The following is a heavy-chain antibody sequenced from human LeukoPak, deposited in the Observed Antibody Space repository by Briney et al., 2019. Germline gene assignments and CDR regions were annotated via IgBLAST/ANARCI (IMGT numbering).Heavy chain of an antibody. V-gene: IGHV3-30*07. CDR2: IWNDGSVD. CDR3: AKLSTVTTSEWFDP. Sequence: GGSLRLSCTASGFTFSTYTMHWVRQAPGKGLEWVALIWNDGSVDYYADSVKGRFTISRDNSKNTLYLQMNSLRAEDTAVYYCAKLSTVTTSEWFDPWGQGTLVTVSS. D-gene: IGHD4-17*01. CDR1: GFTFSTYT. J-gene: IGHJ5*02.